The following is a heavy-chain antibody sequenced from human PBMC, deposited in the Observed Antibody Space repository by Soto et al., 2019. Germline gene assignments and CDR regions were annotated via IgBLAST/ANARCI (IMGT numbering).Heavy chain of an antibody. D-gene: IGHD2-2*01. V-gene: IGHV3-11*01. Sequence: QVQLVESGGGLVKPGGSLRLSCAASGFTFSDYYMSWIRQAPGKGLEWVSYISSSGSTIYYADSVKGRFTIPRDNAKKTMYLQMNSLKAEDTAVYYCARDEVYCSSTICYGLSNYYYYYMDVWGKGTTVTVSS. CDR1: GFTFSDYY. CDR3: ARDEVYCSSTICYGLSNYYYYYMDV. J-gene: IGHJ6*03. CDR2: ISSSGSTI.